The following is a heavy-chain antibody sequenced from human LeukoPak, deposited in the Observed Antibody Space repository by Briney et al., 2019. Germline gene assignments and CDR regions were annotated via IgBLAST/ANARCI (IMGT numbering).Heavy chain of an antibody. D-gene: IGHD2-21*02. CDR3: AKRGIVVVTYDY. J-gene: IGHJ4*02. V-gene: IGHV3-23*01. CDR2: ISGSGGST. CDR1: GFTFSSYA. Sequence: PGGSLRFSCAASGFTFSSYAMSWVRQAPGKGLEWVSAISGSGGSTYYADSVKGRFTISRDNSKNTLYLQMNSLRAEDTAVYYCAKRGIVVVTYDYWGQGTLVTVSS.